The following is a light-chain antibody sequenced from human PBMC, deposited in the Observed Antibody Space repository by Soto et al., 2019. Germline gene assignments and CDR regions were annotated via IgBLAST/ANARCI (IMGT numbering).Light chain of an antibody. Sequence: QSALTQPASVSGSPGQSITISCTGTSSDVGGYNYVSWYQQHPGKAPKLMIYEVSNRPSGVSNRFSGSKSGNTASLTISGLQAEDEADYYSSSYTSSSNDYVFGTGTKLTVL. V-gene: IGLV2-14*01. CDR3: SSYTSSSNDYV. CDR2: EVS. CDR1: SSDVGGYNY. J-gene: IGLJ1*01.